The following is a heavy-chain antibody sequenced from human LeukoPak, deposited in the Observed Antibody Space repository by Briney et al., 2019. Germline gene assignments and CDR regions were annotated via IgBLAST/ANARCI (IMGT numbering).Heavy chain of an antibody. CDR3: AREPAGNDFDY. Sequence: ASVKVSCTASGYTFTGYYMHWVRQAPGQGLEWMGWINTNTGNPTYAQGFTGRFVFSLDTSVSTAYLQISSLKAEDTAVYYCAREPAGNDFDYWGQGTLVTVSS. J-gene: IGHJ4*02. D-gene: IGHD5-12*01. CDR1: GYTFTGYY. V-gene: IGHV7-4-1*02. CDR2: INTNTGNP.